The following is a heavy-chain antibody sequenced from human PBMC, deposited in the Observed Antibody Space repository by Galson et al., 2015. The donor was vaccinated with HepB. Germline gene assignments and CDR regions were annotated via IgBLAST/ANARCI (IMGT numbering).Heavy chain of an antibody. V-gene: IGHV3-21*01. CDR2: ISSTGTYI. Sequence: SLRLSCAASGFTFSSYSMNWVRQAPGKGLEWVASISSTGTYINYPDSAKGRFIISRDNAKKSLYLQMNSLRAEDTAVYYCAREDYGDFVFYFDYWGQGTLVTVSS. D-gene: IGHD4-17*01. CDR3: AREDYGDFVFYFDY. CDR1: GFTFSSYS. J-gene: IGHJ4*02.